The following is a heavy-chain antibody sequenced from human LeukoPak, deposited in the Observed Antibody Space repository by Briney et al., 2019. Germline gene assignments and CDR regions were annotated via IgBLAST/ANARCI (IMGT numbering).Heavy chain of an antibody. V-gene: IGHV1-46*01. J-gene: IGHJ4*02. Sequence: ASVKVSCKASGYTFTSYYMHWVRQAPGQGLEWMGIINPSGGSTSYAQKFQGRVTMTRDMSTGTVYMELSSLRSEDTAVYYCARVLVSYFDYWGQGTLVTVSS. CDR1: GYTFTSYY. CDR2: INPSGGST. CDR3: ARVLVSYFDY. D-gene: IGHD2-15*01.